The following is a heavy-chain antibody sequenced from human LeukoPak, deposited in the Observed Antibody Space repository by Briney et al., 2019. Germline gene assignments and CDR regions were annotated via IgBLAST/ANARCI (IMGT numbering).Heavy chain of an antibody. CDR2: VNPSGETT. Sequence: GASVKVSCKASGYTFTSFYMHWVRQAPGQGLEWMGTVNPSGETTTYAQKFQGRVAMTRDTSTSTLYMELSSLRSEDTAVYYCARKGNAFDIWGQGTMVTVSS. V-gene: IGHV1-46*01. CDR3: ARKGNAFDI. CDR1: GYTFTSFY. J-gene: IGHJ3*02.